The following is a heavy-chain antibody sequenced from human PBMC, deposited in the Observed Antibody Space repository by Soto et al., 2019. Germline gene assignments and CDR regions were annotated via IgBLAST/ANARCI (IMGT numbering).Heavy chain of an antibody. CDR2: ISYDGSNK. V-gene: IGHV3-30*18. CDR3: AKVLGTSYGGALDY. D-gene: IGHD4-17*01. CDR1: GFTFSSYG. J-gene: IGHJ4*02. Sequence: ESGGGVVQPGRSLRLSCAASGFTFSSYGMHWVRQAPGKGLEWVAVISYDGSNKYYADSVKGRFTISRDNSKNTLYLQMNSLRAEDTAVYYCAKVLGTSYGGALDYWGQGTLVTVSS.